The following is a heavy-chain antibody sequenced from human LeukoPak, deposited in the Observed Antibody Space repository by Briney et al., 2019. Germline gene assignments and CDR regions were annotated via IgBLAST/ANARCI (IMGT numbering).Heavy chain of an antibody. J-gene: IGHJ4*02. Sequence: GGSLRLSCAASGFTFSDSYMTWIRQAPGKGLELLSYISGSSSDVNYIDSVRGRFTVYRDNAKNSLYLHMNSLTVEDTAVYYCSRDPRHNDFWGQGTLVTVSS. V-gene: IGHV3-11*01. CDR3: SRDPRHNDF. CDR2: ISGSSSDV. CDR1: GFTFSDSY.